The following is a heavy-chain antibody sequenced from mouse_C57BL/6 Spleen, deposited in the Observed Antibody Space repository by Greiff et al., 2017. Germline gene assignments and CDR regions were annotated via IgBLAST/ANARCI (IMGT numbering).Heavy chain of an antibody. CDR1: GYTFTSYW. CDR2: IDPNSGGT. V-gene: IGHV1-72*01. J-gene: IGHJ4*01. Sequence: QVQLQQPGAELVKPGASVKLSCKASGYTFTSYWMHWVKQRPGRGLEWIGRIDPNSGGTKYNEKFKSKATLTVDKSSSTAYMQLSSLTSEESAVYYCAREDYHYAMDYWGQGTSVTVSA. D-gene: IGHD2-4*01. CDR3: AREDYHYAMDY.